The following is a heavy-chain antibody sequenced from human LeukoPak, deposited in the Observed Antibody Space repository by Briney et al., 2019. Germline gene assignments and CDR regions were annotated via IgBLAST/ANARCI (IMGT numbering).Heavy chain of an antibody. CDR2: ISGSGGST. D-gene: IGHD2-2*01. Sequence: GGSLRLSCAASGFTFSSYAMSWVRQAPGKGLEWVSAISGSGGSTYYADSVKGRFTISRDNSKNTLYLQMNSLRAEDTAVYYCAKDLGYCNSASCQRYFDSWGQGTLVTVSS. J-gene: IGHJ4*02. CDR3: AKDLGYCNSASCQRYFDS. V-gene: IGHV3-23*01. CDR1: GFTFSSYA.